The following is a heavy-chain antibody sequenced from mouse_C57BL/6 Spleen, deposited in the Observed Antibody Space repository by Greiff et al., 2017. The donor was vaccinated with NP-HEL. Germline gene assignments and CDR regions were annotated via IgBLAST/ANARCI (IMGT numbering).Heavy chain of an antibody. CDR3: TRYPYDYDGGY. Sequence: QVQLKQSGAELVRPGASVTLSCKASGYTFTDYEMHWVKQTPVHGLEWIGAIDPETGGTAYNQKFKGKAILTADKSSSTAYMELRSLTSEDSAVYYCTRYPYDYDGGYWGQGTTLTVSS. D-gene: IGHD2-4*01. J-gene: IGHJ2*01. CDR2: IDPETGGT. CDR1: GYTFTDYE. V-gene: IGHV1-15*01.